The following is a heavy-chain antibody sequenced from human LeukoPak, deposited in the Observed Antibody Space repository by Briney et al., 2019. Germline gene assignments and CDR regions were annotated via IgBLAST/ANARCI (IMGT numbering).Heavy chain of an antibody. CDR2: TYYRSKWYN. V-gene: IGHV6-1*01. CDR1: GDSVSSNSAA. D-gene: IGHD5-12*01. CDR3: AGRYSGYDYWFDP. Sequence: SQTFSLTCAISGDSVSSNSAAWNWIRQSPSRGLEWLGRTYYRSKWYNDYAASVKSRITINPDTSKNQFTLQLRSVTPEDTAVYYCAGRYSGYDYWFDPWGQGTLVTVSS. J-gene: IGHJ5*02.